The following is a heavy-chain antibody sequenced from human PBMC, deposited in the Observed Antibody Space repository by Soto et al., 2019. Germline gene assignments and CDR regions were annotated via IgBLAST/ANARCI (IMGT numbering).Heavy chain of an antibody. CDR1: GGSISSGGYS. D-gene: IGHD3-10*01. CDR3: ARIVGRITMVRGVIDY. CDR2: IYHSGST. J-gene: IGHJ4*02. Sequence: QLQLQESGSGLVKPSQTLSLTCAVSGGSISSGGYSWSWIRQPPGKGLEWIGYIYHSGSTYYNPSLKSRVTISVDRSKNQFSLKLSSVTAADTAVYYCARIVGRITMVRGVIDYWGQGTLVTVSS. V-gene: IGHV4-30-2*01.